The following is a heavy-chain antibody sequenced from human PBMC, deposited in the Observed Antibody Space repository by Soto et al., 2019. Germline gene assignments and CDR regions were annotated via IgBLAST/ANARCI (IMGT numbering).Heavy chain of an antibody. J-gene: IGHJ4*02. V-gene: IGHV3-30*03. CDR1: GFTFNTYG. D-gene: IGHD2-8*02. CDR3: ARGLLAAGPFDS. Sequence: GGSLRLSCGASGFTFNTYGMHWVRQAPGKGLEWVAVISYDAKSKLYVDSVRGRFTISRDNSKNTLFLQMDSLRPEDTALYYCARGLLAAGPFDSWGQGTLVTVSS. CDR2: ISYDAKSK.